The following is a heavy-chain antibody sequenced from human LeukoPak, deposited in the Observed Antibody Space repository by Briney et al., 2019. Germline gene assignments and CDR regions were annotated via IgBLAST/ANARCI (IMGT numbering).Heavy chain of an antibody. CDR1: GGSISSGDYY. D-gene: IGHD5-12*01. J-gene: IGHJ6*02. CDR3: ARGRRGDYYYYGMEDV. CDR2: IYYSGST. Sequence: SETLSLTCTVSGGSISSGDYYWSWIRQPPGKGLEWIGYIYYSGSTNYNPSLKSRVTISVDTSKNQFSLKLSSVTAADTAVYYCARGRRGDYYYYGMEDVWGQGTTVTVSS. V-gene: IGHV4-61*08.